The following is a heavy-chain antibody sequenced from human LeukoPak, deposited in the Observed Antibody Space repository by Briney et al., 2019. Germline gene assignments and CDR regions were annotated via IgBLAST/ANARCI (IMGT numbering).Heavy chain of an antibody. Sequence: PGGSLRLSCAASGFTFSSYAMHWVRQAPGKGLEWVAVISYDGSNKYYADSVKGRFTISRDNSNNTLYLQMNSLRAEDTAVYYCARGIDVGRAFDIWGQGTMVTVSS. J-gene: IGHJ3*02. D-gene: IGHD1-26*01. CDR3: ARGIDVGRAFDI. V-gene: IGHV3-30-3*01. CDR1: GFTFSSYA. CDR2: ISYDGSNK.